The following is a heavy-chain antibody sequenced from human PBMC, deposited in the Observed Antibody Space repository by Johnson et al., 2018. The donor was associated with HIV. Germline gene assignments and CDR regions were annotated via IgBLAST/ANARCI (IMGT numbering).Heavy chain of an antibody. J-gene: IGHJ3*02. CDR3: ARAQGCSSTSCSAVGAFDI. CDR2: IGTAGDT. V-gene: IGHV3-13*01. D-gene: IGHD2-2*01. Sequence: VQLVESGGGLIQPGGSLRLSCAASGFTVSGNYINWVRQAPGKGLEWVSGIGTAGDTYYPGSVKGRFTISRENVINSLYLQMNSLRAGDTAVYYCARAQGCSSTSCSAVGAFDIWGQGTMVTVSS. CDR1: GFTVSGNY.